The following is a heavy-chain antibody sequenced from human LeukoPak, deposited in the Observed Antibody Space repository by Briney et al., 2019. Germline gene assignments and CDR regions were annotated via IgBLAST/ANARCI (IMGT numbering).Heavy chain of an antibody. D-gene: IGHD6-6*01. CDR2: IWHSGST. V-gene: IGHV4-38-2*01. J-gene: IGHJ1*01. Sequence: SQTLSLTCGVSGYSISSGYFWGWLRQPPGKGLEWIGSIWHSGSTYYNPSLKSRVTISVDTSKIQFSLKLSSVTAADTAVYYCARRGGSSLAAYFQHWGQGTLVTVSS. CDR3: ARRGGSSLAAYFQH. CDR1: GYSISSGYF.